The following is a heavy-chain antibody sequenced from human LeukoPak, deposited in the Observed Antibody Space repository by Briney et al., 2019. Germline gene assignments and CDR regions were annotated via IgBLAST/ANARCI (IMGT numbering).Heavy chain of an antibody. Sequence: ASVTVSCKASGYTFTSYAMHWVRQAPGQRLEWMGWINAGNGNTKYSQKFQGRVTITRDTSASTAYMELSSLRSEDTAVYYCARDSSAKYYYDSSGYPDYWGQGTLVTVSS. D-gene: IGHD3-22*01. V-gene: IGHV1-3*01. CDR3: ARDSSAKYYYDSSGYPDY. J-gene: IGHJ4*02. CDR2: INAGNGNT. CDR1: GYTFTSYA.